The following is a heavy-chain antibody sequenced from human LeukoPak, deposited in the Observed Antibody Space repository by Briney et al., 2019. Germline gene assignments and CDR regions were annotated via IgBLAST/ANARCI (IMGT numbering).Heavy chain of an antibody. J-gene: IGHJ4*02. V-gene: IGHV3-48*04. CDR2: ISSSSSTI. Sequence: GGSLRLSCAASGFTFSSYSMNWVRQAPGKGLEWVSYISSSSSTIYYADSVKGRFTISRDNAKNSLYLQVNSLRAEDTAVYYCARHSVRGVMHWGQGTLVTVSS. CDR1: GFTFSSYS. CDR3: ARHSVRGVMH. D-gene: IGHD3-10*01.